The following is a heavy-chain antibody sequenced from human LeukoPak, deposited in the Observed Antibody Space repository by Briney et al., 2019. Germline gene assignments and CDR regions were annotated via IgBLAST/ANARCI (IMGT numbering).Heavy chain of an antibody. J-gene: IGHJ4*02. V-gene: IGHV3-74*01. CDR1: EFTFRTSW. CDR2: INSDGSTT. D-gene: IGHD5-12*01. Sequence: GGSLRLSCAASEFTFRTSWMHWVRQAPGKGLVWVSRINSDGSTTNYADSVKGRFTISRDNAKNTLYLQMNSLRAEDTAVYYCVRAIVYSAYDYLGYWGQGSLVTVSS. CDR3: VRAIVYSAYDYLGY.